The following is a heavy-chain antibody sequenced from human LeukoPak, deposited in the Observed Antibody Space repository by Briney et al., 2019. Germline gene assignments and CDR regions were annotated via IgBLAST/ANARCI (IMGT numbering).Heavy chain of an antibody. CDR3: AKEEARWEWFDP. CDR2: IDSGGRT. J-gene: IGHJ5*02. V-gene: IGHV3-66*01. CDR1: GFTVNSND. D-gene: IGHD1-26*01. Sequence: GGSLRLSCAASGFTVNSNDMSWVRQAPGKGLEWVSVIDSGGRTFYADSVKGRFTISRDNSKNTLDLQMNSLRVEDTAVYYCAKEEARWEWFDPWGQGTLVTVSS.